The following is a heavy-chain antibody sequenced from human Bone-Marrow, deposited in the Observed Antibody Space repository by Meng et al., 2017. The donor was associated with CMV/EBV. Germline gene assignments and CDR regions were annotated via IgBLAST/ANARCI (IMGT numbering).Heavy chain of an antibody. J-gene: IGHJ3*02. CDR2: ISNSGNT. D-gene: IGHD1-26*01. CDR1: GGSISSYY. CDR3: ATVYSGRRYFDI. V-gene: IGHV4-59*01. Sequence: GSLRLSCTVSGGSISSYYWSWIRQPTGKGLEWVGYISNSGNTNYNPSLSRRVTISVDTSKSQFSLKLNSVTAADTAVYYCATVYSGRRYFDIWGQGTMVSVSS.